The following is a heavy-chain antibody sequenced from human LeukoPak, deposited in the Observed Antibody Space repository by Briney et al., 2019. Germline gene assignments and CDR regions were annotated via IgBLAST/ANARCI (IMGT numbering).Heavy chain of an antibody. V-gene: IGHV1-2*02. CDR3: GRGTGVGYSYGRYYFYY. CDR2: MNPNSGGT. CDR1: GYTVTGYY. Sequence: ASVKVSCKASGYTVTGYYMHWVRQAPGHRVEWRGGMNPNSGGTNYPQKFQGRVTMTRNTSISAAYLEMSRLTSDGTPGYFWGRGTGVGYSYGRYYFYYWGRGTLVTVSS. D-gene: IGHD5-18*01. J-gene: IGHJ4*02.